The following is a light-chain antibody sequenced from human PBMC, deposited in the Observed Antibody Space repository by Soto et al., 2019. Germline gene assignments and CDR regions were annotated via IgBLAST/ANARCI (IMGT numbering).Light chain of an antibody. J-gene: IGKJ4*01. CDR1: QSVSTN. CDR2: GAS. Sequence: EVVMTQSPATLSVSPGERATLSCRTSQSVSTNFAWYQQKPGQAPRVLIFGASTRATGIPARFSGSASGTEFTLTINSLQSEDFALYYCLQYNNWPRTFGGGTRVEIK. V-gene: IGKV3-15*01. CDR3: LQYNNWPRT.